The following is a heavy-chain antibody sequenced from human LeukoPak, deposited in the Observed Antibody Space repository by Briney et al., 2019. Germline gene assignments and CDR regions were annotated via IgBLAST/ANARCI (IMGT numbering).Heavy chain of an antibody. D-gene: IGHD2-15*01. V-gene: IGHV4-34*01. CDR2: INHRGSI. CDR3: ARALHCSGGSCYRPVSYGMDV. J-gene: IGHJ6*02. CDR1: GGSFSGYY. Sequence: SETLSLTCAVYGGSFSGYYWSWIRQPPGKGLEWIGEINHRGSINYNPSLKSRVTISVDTSKNQFSLKLSSVTAADTAVYYCARALHCSGGSCYRPVSYGMDVWGQGTTVTVSS.